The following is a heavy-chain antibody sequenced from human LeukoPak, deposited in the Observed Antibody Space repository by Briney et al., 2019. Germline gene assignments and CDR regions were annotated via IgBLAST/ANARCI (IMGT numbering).Heavy chain of an antibody. CDR1: GFTFSSYS. V-gene: IGHV3-23*01. Sequence: GGSLRLSCAASGFTFSSYSMNWVRQAPGKGLEWVSFISANGAGTYYTDSVKGRFTISRDSSKSTLYLQMDSLRVEDTAKYYCVKDYVAGCSGASCSEDYFDFWGQGTLVTASS. D-gene: IGHD2-2*01. CDR3: VKDYVAGCSGASCSEDYFDF. CDR2: ISANGAGT. J-gene: IGHJ4*02.